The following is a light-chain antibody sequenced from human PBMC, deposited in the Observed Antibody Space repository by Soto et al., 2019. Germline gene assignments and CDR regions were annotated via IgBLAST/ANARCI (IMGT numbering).Light chain of an antibody. CDR3: QQYGDSPFT. Sequence: DIVLTQSPGTLSLSPGERAILSCRASQSVVNSYLAWFQHKPGQAPRLLIHDASRRATGIPDRFSGSGSGTDFTLTISRLEPEDFVVYYCQQYGDSPFTFGPGTRVDIK. J-gene: IGKJ3*01. CDR2: DAS. CDR1: QSVVNSY. V-gene: IGKV3-20*01.